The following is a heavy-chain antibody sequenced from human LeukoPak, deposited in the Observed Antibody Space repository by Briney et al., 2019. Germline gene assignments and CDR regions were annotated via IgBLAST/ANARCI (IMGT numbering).Heavy chain of an antibody. Sequence: PGGSLRLSCAASAFTFSSYSMNWVRQAPGKGLEWVSSISSGSSYIYYADSVKGRFTISRDNSKNTLYLQMNSLRAEDTAVYYCATPSGYDRGDAFDIWGQGTMVTVSS. J-gene: IGHJ3*02. V-gene: IGHV3-21*01. CDR2: ISSGSSYI. D-gene: IGHD5-12*01. CDR1: AFTFSSYS. CDR3: ATPSGYDRGDAFDI.